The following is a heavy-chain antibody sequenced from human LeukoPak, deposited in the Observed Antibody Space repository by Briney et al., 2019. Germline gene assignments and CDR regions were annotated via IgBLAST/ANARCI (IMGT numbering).Heavy chain of an antibody. Sequence: SSVKVSCKASGGTFSSYAISWVRQAPGQGREWMGGIIPICGTANYAQKFKGRVTITTDESTSTAYMELSSLRSEDTAVYYCARDDGYNALYYYYMDVWGKGTTVTVSS. CDR3: ARDDGYNALYYYYMDV. D-gene: IGHD5-24*01. CDR1: GGTFSSYA. CDR2: IIPICGTA. J-gene: IGHJ6*03. V-gene: IGHV1-69*05.